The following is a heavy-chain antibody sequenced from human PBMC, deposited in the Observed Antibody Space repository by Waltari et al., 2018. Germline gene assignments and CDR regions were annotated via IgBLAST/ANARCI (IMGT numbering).Heavy chain of an antibody. Sequence: QVQLVQSGAEVKKPGSSVKVSCKASGGTFSSYAISWVRQAPGQGLEWMGGIIPIFGTANYAQKFQGRVTITADESTSTAYMELSSLRSEDTAVYYCAAGGYSGYDRYNWFDPWGQGTLVTVSS. CDR3: AAGGYSGYDRYNWFDP. V-gene: IGHV1-69*01. CDR2: IIPIFGTA. CDR1: GGTFSSYA. D-gene: IGHD5-12*01. J-gene: IGHJ5*02.